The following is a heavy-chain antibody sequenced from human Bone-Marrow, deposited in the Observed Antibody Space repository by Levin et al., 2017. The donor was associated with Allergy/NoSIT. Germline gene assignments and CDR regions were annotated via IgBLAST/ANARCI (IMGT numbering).Heavy chain of an antibody. CDR3: AKDSYPFDPIQLWFDY. J-gene: IGHJ4*02. CDR1: GFTFSSYA. D-gene: IGHD5-18*01. V-gene: IGHV3-23*01. Sequence: RAGGSLRLSCAASGFTFSSYAMSWVRQAPGKGLEWVSAISGSGGSTYYADSVKGRFTISRDNSKNTLYLQMSSLRAEDTAVYYCAKDSYPFDPIQLWFDYWGQGTLVTVSS. CDR2: ISGSGGST.